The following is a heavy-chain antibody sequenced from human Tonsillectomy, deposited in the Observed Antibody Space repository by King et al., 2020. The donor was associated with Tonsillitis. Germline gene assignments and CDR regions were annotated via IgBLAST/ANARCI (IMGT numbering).Heavy chain of an antibody. CDR1: GYSFTTYW. CDR3: ARRKGSGMVRGGEVDV. Sequence: QLVQSGAEVKKPGESLKISCKGSGYSFTTYWIAWVRQMPGKVLEWRGIIYPGDSDTRYSPSFQGQFTISVDKSISTAYLQWSSLKASDTAMYYCARRKGSGMVRGGEVDVWGKGTTVTVSS. CDR2: IYPGDSDT. J-gene: IGHJ6*04. V-gene: IGHV5-51*01. D-gene: IGHD3-10*01.